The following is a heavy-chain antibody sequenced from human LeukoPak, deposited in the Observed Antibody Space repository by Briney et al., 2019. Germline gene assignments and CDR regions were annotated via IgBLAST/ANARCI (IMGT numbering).Heavy chain of an antibody. CDR1: GFTFSSYA. Sequence: PGGSLRLSCAASGFTFSSYAMHWVRQAPGKGLEYVSTISSNGGSTHYANSVKGRFTISRDNSKNTLYLQMGSLRAEDMAVYYCARVSGYGDYGDIDYWGQGTPVTVSS. J-gene: IGHJ4*02. CDR2: ISSNGGST. CDR3: ARVSGYGDYGDIDY. V-gene: IGHV3-64*01. D-gene: IGHD4-17*01.